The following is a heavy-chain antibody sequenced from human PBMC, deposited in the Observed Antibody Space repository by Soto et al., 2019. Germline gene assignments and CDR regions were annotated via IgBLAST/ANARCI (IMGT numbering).Heavy chain of an antibody. CDR2: IRSKGNNYAT. CDR3: ARLTDTVITTSFDY. Sequence: EVQLVESGGGLVQPGGSLKLSCKASRFTVSDSAVHWVRQAYGKGLEWVGRIRSKGNNYATAYAASVKGRFTISRDDSRNTAYLQMNSLKSEDTAVYYCARLTDTVITTSFDYWGQGTLVTVSS. J-gene: IGHJ4*02. CDR1: RFTVSDSA. V-gene: IGHV3-73*01. D-gene: IGHD4-4*01.